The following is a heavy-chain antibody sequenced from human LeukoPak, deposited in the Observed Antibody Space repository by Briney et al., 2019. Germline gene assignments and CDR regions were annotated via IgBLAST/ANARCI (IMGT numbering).Heavy chain of an antibody. D-gene: IGHD6-13*01. Sequence: GGSLRLSCAASGFTFSSYEMNWVRQAPGKGLEWVSSISSSSSYIYYADSVKGRFTISRDNAKNSLYLQMNSLRAEDTAVYYCARASDGSWYFAAFDIWGQGTMVTVSS. J-gene: IGHJ3*02. CDR3: ARASDGSWYFAAFDI. V-gene: IGHV3-21*01. CDR2: ISSSSSYI. CDR1: GFTFSSYE.